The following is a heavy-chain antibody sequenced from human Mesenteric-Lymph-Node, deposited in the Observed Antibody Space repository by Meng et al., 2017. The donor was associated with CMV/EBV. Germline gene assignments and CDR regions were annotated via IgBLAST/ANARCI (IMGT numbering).Heavy chain of an antibody. D-gene: IGHD6-13*01. V-gene: IGHV1-69*01. CDR2: IIPIFGTA. Sequence: SSKPRSGVRKAHEQGLEWMGGIIPIFGTANYAQKFQGRVTIPADDSTSTAYMELSSLRSEDTAVYYCARDGKGIAAAGTPHWYFDLWGRGTLVTVSS. J-gene: IGHJ2*01. CDR1: SSKP. CDR3: ARDGKGIAAAGTPHWYFDL.